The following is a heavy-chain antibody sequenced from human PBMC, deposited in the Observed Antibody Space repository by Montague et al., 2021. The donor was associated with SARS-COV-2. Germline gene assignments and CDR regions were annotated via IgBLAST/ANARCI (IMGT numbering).Heavy chain of an antibody. Sequence: SETLSLTCTVSGGSISSYYWSWIRQSAGKGLEWIGRIHTSGSTDYNPSLNSRVTMSVATSKNQFSLKLSSVTAADTAVYYCASGKYYDFWSGYYSHDYVSGRDVGGQGTTVTVAS. CDR3: ASGKYYDFWSGYYSHDYVSGRDV. V-gene: IGHV4-4*07. CDR2: IHTSGST. CDR1: GGSISSYY. J-gene: IGHJ6*02. D-gene: IGHD3-3*01.